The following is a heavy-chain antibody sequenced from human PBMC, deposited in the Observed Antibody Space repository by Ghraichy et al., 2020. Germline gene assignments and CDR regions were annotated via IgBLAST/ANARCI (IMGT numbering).Heavy chain of an antibody. Sequence: GGSLRLSCAASGFTFSGSAIHWVRQASGKGLEWVGRIRSKANSYATAYAASVKGRFTISRDDSKDTAYLQIDSLKTEDTAVYYCTSREVAAALGVWGKGATVTVSS. V-gene: IGHV3-73*01. CDR1: GFTFSGSA. D-gene: IGHD6-13*01. CDR3: TSREVAAALGV. J-gene: IGHJ6*04. CDR2: IRSKANSYAT.